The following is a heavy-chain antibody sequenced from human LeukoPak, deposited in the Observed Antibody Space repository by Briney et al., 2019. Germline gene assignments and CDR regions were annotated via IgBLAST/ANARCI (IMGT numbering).Heavy chain of an antibody. D-gene: IGHD3-16*01. CDR3: ATLRGPDGAFYFAY. V-gene: IGHV5-51*01. CDR1: EDTFTTYW. J-gene: IGHJ4*02. Sequence: GESLKISCTGSEDTFTTYWIAWVRQMPGKSLEWMGIIYPGDSDTRYSPSFHGQVTISADTSISTAYLQWRSLKASDTAMYYCATLRGPDGAFYFAYWGQGTLVTVSS. CDR2: IYPGDSDT.